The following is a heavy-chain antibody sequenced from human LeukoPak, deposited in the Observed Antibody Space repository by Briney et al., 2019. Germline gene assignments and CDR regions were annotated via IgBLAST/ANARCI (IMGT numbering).Heavy chain of an antibody. CDR2: IIPILGIA. CDR1: GGTLSRYT. D-gene: IGHD1-26*01. Sequence: SVKVSCKASGGTLSRYTISWVRQAPGQGLEWMGRIIPILGIANYAQKFQGRVTITADKSTSTAYMELSSLRSEDTAVYYCAFHSGSYTQENFDYWGQGTLVTVSS. V-gene: IGHV1-69*02. CDR3: AFHSGSYTQENFDY. J-gene: IGHJ4*02.